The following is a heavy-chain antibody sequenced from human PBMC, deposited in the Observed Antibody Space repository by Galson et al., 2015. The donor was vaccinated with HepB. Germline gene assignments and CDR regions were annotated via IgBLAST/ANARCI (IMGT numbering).Heavy chain of an antibody. D-gene: IGHD6-6*01. V-gene: IGHV1-18*04. CDR1: GYTFTSYG. Sequence: SVKVSCKASGYTFTSYGISWVRQAPGQGLEWMGRISAYNGNTNYAQKLQGRVTMTTDTSTSTAYMELKSLRSDDTAVYYCARDWPVPSSDHWGQGTLVTVSS. J-gene: IGHJ4*02. CDR2: ISAYNGNT. CDR3: ARDWPVPSSDH.